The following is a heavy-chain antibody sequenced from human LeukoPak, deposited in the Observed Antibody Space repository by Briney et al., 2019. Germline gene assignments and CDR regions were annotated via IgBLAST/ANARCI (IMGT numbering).Heavy chain of an antibody. J-gene: IGHJ3*02. Sequence: ASVKVSRKASGYTFTGYYMHWVRQAPGQGLEWMGWIYPNSGGTNHAQKFQGRVTMTRDTSISTAYMELSRLRSDDTAVYYCARDGHSGGAFDIWGQGTMVTVSS. CDR3: ARDGHSGGAFDI. CDR1: GYTFTGYY. D-gene: IGHD2-15*01. V-gene: IGHV1-2*02. CDR2: IYPNSGGT.